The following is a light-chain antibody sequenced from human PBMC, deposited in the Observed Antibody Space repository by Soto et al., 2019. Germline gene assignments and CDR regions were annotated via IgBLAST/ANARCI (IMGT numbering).Light chain of an antibody. Sequence: DIQITQSPSTLSASVGDRVTITFRASQTIGTYVNWYRQKSGAAPELLIYDASTLQSGVPSRFRGGASGTDFTLTISSLQLDDFATYYCQQSYNTPLTFGQGTKVDIK. J-gene: IGKJ1*01. CDR1: QTIGTY. CDR2: DAS. V-gene: IGKV1-39*01. CDR3: QQSYNTPLT.